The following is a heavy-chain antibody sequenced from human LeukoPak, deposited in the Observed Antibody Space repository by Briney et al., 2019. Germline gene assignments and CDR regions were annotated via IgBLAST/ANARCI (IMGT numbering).Heavy chain of an antibody. CDR2: MKEDGGEI. V-gene: IGHV3-7*01. J-gene: IGHJ4*02. D-gene: IGHD4-23*01. CDR1: GFPFSNYW. CDR3: VRDRGYSTFDY. Sequence: GGSLRLSCAGSGFPFSNYWMAWVRQAPGKGLEWVANMKEDGGEINYVDSVKGRFTISRDNAKNSLDLQMNSLRVVDTAVYYCVRDRGYSTFDYWGQGTLVIVSS.